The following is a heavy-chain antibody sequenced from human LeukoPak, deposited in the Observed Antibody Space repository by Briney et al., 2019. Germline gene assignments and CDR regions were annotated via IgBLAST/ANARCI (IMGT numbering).Heavy chain of an antibody. J-gene: IGHJ4*02. CDR3: VTTGYFDY. Sequence: SETLSLTCTVSGGSISTNYFYWGWIRQPPGKGLEWIGTIYYNGNTYYNPSLNSRVTMAVDTSKNHFSLRLSSVTAADTAVYYCVTTGYFDYWGQGTLVTVSS. CDR2: IYYNGNT. V-gene: IGHV4-39*02. CDR1: GGSISTNYFY. D-gene: IGHD4-17*01.